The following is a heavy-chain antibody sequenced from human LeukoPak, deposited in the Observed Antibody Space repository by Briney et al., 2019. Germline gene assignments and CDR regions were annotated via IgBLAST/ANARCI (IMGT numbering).Heavy chain of an antibody. CDR3: ARHSSSWFQHNHFDY. CDR2: IYYSGST. J-gene: IGHJ4*02. Sequence: PSETLSLTCTVSGGSISSYYWSWIRQPPGKGLEWIGYIYYSGSTNYNPSLKSRVTISVDTSKNQFSLKLSSVTAADTAVYYCARHSSSWFQHNHFDYRGQGTLVTVSS. CDR1: GGSISSYY. V-gene: IGHV4-59*08. D-gene: IGHD6-13*01.